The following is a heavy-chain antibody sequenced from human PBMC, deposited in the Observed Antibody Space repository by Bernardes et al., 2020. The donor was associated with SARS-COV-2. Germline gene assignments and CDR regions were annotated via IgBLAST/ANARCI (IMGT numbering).Heavy chain of an antibody. J-gene: IGHJ4*02. CDR3: ATGEGMIVPRY. D-gene: IGHD3-16*01. CDR1: GFPFSVIY. Sequence: GSLRLSCSVSGFPFSVIYMTWVLPAPGKGLEWVAVINIGCSPYYGDSVKGRFTISRDHANNTLYIQMKSLRPEDTAVYYCATGEGMIVPRYWGQGTLVTVST. V-gene: IGHV3-53*05. CDR2: INIGCSP.